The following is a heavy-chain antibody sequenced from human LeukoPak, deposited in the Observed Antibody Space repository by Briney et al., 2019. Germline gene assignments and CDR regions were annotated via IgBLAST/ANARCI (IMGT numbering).Heavy chain of an antibody. Sequence: GWSLRLSCAASGFTFSSYGMHWVRQAPGKGLEWVAVISYDGSNKYYADSVKGRFTISRDNSKNTLYLQMNSLRAEDTAVYYCARGFGRSGSYYSYWGQGTLVTVSS. CDR3: ARGFGRSGSYYSY. D-gene: IGHD1-26*01. V-gene: IGHV3-30*03. J-gene: IGHJ4*02. CDR1: GFTFSSYG. CDR2: ISYDGSNK.